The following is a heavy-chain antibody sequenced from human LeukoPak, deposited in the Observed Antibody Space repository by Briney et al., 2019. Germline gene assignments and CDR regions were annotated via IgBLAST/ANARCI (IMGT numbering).Heavy chain of an antibody. CDR3: ARGPLGYCISTRCSRQYNWFDP. D-gene: IGHD2-2*01. CDR2: INHSGST. V-gene: IGHV4-34*01. J-gene: IGHJ5*02. Sequence: SETLSLTCAVYGGSLSGYYWSWIRQPPGNGLEWTGEINHSGSTNYNPSFKSRVTISVDTSKSQFSLKLGSVTAADTAVYYCARGPLGYCISTRCSRQYNWFDPWGQGTLVTVSA. CDR1: GGSLSGYY.